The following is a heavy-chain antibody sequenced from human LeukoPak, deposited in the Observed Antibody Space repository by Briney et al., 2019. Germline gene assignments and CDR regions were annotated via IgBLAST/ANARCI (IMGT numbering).Heavy chain of an antibody. CDR1: GGSISSGSYY. J-gene: IGHJ4*02. D-gene: IGHD6-19*01. CDR3: ARVSGYSSGATFDY. V-gene: IGHV4-61*02. CDR2: IYTSGST. Sequence: PSQTLSLTCIVSGGSISSGSYYWSWIRQPAGKGLEWIGRIYTSGSTNYNPSLKSRVTISVDTSKNQFSLKLSSVTAADTAVYYCARVSGYSSGATFDYWGQGTLVTVSS.